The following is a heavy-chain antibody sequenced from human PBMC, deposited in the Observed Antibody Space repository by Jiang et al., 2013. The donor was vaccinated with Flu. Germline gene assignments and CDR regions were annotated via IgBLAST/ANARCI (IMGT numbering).Heavy chain of an antibody. CDR3: ARGRGGSSSPGDY. D-gene: IGHD6-6*01. Sequence: SRVTISVDTSKNQFSLKLSSVTAADTAVYYCARGRGGSSSPGDYWGQGTLVTVSS. J-gene: IGHJ4*02. V-gene: IGHV4-34*01.